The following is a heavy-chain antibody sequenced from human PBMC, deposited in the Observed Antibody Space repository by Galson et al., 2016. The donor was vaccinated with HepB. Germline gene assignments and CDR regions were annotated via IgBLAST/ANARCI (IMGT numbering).Heavy chain of an antibody. V-gene: IGHV3-21*01. CDR2: ISSSTTYI. J-gene: IGHJ3*02. CDR1: GFTFSTYS. D-gene: IGHD5-18*01. CDR3: ARERGYNYGHPNLDI. Sequence: SLRLSCAASGFTFSTYSMHWVRQAPGKGLEWVSSISSSTTYIYYADSVKGRITISRENAKSSLYMQMNSLRGEDTAVYYCARERGYNYGHPNLDIWGQGTMVTVSS.